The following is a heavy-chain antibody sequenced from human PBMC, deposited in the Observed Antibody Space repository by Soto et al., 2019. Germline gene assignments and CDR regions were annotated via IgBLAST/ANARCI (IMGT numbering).Heavy chain of an antibody. D-gene: IGHD5-18*01. CDR1: GFTFGSYA. CDR3: ARDGPDTAMVGYYSSGMDV. J-gene: IGHJ6*02. V-gene: IGHV3-30-3*01. CDR2: ILYAGNNN. Sequence: PGGSLILSWAASGFTFGSYAIHWVRQAPGKGLEWVVVILYAGNNNDCADSVKGRFTITRDNSKNTLYMQMNSVRAEDTAVYYCARDGPDTAMVGYYSSGMDVWGQGTTVTVSS.